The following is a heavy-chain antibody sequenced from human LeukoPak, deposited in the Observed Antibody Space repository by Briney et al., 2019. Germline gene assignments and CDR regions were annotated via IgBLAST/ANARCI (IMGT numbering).Heavy chain of an antibody. J-gene: IGHJ4*02. Sequence: ASVKVSCKASGCTFTGYYMHWVRQAPGQGLEWMGWINPNSGGTNYAQKFQGRVTMTRDTSISTAYMELSRLRSDDTAVYYCARREGWSSWYVDYWGQGTLVTVSS. CDR3: ARREGWSSWYVDY. CDR2: INPNSGGT. V-gene: IGHV1-2*02. D-gene: IGHD6-13*01. CDR1: GCTFTGYY.